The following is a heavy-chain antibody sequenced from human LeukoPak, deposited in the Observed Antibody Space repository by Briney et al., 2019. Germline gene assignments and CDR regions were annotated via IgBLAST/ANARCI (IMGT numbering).Heavy chain of an antibody. Sequence: GGSLRLSCVGSGFLFKLFAVGWVRQAPGKGLEWVSVIGGTNEETDYADSVRGHFTISRDNSKNTLYLQMNSLRAEDTAVYYCARVNLVEMATIFDYWGQGTLVTVSS. CDR1: GFLFKLFA. J-gene: IGHJ4*02. CDR3: ARVNLVEMATIFDY. D-gene: IGHD5-24*01. CDR2: IGGTNEET. V-gene: IGHV3-23*01.